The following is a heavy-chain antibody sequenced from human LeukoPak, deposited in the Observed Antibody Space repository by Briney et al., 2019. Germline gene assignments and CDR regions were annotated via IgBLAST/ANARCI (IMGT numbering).Heavy chain of an antibody. Sequence: SQTLSLTCAISGDSVSSNSAAWNWIRQSPSRGLEWLGRTYYRSKWYNDYAVSVKSRITINPDTSKNQFSLKLSSVTAADTAVYYCARLDYYGSGNMRYYYYYMDVWGKGTTVTVSS. CDR2: TYYRSKWYN. V-gene: IGHV6-1*01. J-gene: IGHJ6*03. D-gene: IGHD3-10*01. CDR1: GDSVSSNSAA. CDR3: ARLDYYGSGNMRYYYYYMDV.